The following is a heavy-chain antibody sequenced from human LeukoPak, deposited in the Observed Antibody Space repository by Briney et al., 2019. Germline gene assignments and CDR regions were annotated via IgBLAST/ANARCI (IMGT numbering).Heavy chain of an antibody. CDR2: INPSGGNT. CDR1: GYTLTSCF. J-gene: IGHJ4*02. CDR3: ARGMSSEFDY. D-gene: IGHD6-6*01. V-gene: IGHV1-46*01. Sequence: ASVKVSCKASGYTLTSCFMHWVRQAPGQGLEWMGIINPSGGNTGYAQKFQGRLSMTRDTSTNTVYMVLRSLRSEDTAVYYCARGMSSEFDYWGQGTLVTVSS.